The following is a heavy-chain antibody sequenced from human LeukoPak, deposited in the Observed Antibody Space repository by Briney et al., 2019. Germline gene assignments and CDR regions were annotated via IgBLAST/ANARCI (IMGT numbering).Heavy chain of an antibody. V-gene: IGHV4-61*09. CDR3: ARDRSKTRSAITMIVGTSRGAIDI. D-gene: IGHD3-22*01. CDR2: IHTSGSI. CDR1: GGSISSGNYY. J-gene: IGHJ3*02. Sequence: SETLSLTCTVSGGSISSGNYYWTWIRQPAGKGLEWIGHIHTSGSINYKSSLKSRVTISVDTSKNQFSLKLRSVTAADTAVYYCARDRSKTRSAITMIVGTSRGAIDIWGQGTRVTVSS.